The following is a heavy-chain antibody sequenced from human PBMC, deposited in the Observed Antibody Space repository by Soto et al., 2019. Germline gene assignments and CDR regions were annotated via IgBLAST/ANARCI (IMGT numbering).Heavy chain of an antibody. J-gene: IGHJ4*02. V-gene: IGHV4-59*01. CDR2: IYYSGST. Sequence: PSETLSLTCTVSGGSISSYYWSWIRQPPGKGLEWIGYIYYSGSTNYNPSLKSRVTISVDTSKNQFSLKLSSVTAADTAVYYCARGPEGYYLNAFDYWGQGTLVTVSS. CDR1: GGSISSYY. D-gene: IGHD3-3*01. CDR3: ARGPEGYYLNAFDY.